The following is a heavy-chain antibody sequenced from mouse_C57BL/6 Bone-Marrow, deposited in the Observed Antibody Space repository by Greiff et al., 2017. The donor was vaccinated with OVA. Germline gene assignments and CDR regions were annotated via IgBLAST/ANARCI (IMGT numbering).Heavy chain of an antibody. CDR2: ISSGGSYT. V-gene: IGHV5-6*02. D-gene: IGHD1-1*01. CDR1: GFTFSSYG. CDR3: ARLRITTVVAPFNWEEFAY. Sequence: DVKLVESGGDLVKPGGSLKLSCAASGFTFSSYGMSWVRQTPDKRLEWVATISSGGSYTYYPDSVKGRFTISRDNAKNTLYLQMSSLKSEDTAMYYCARLRITTVVAPFNWEEFAYWGQGTLVTVSA. J-gene: IGHJ3*01.